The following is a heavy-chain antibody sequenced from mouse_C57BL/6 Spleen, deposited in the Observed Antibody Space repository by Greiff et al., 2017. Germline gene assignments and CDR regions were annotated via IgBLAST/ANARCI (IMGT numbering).Heavy chain of an antibody. CDR1: GFSLTSYA. D-gene: IGHD1-1*01. CDR3: ARILHNYYAMDY. J-gene: IGHJ4*01. CDR2: IWTGGGT. V-gene: IGHV2-9-1*01. Sequence: VQRVESGPGLVAPSQSLSITCTVSGFSLTSYAISWVRQPPGKGLEWLGVIWTGGGTNYNSALKYRLSISKDNSKSQVFLKMISLQTDGTARYYCARILHNYYAMDYWGQVTSVTVS.